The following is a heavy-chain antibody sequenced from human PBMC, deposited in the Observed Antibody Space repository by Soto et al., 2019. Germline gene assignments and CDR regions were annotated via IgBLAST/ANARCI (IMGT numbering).Heavy chain of an antibody. V-gene: IGHV1-3*01. CDR3: AREFCTGGNCYDY. D-gene: IGHD2-8*02. CDR1: GNTFSSHS. CDR2: INAGNGNR. J-gene: IGHJ4*02. Sequence: ASVKVSCKASGNTFSSHSVHWVRQAPGQRFEWMGWINAGNGNRRYSQKFQGRVTITRDTSASTVYMDLSSLRSEDTAVYYCAREFCTGGNCYDYWGQGTMVTVSS.